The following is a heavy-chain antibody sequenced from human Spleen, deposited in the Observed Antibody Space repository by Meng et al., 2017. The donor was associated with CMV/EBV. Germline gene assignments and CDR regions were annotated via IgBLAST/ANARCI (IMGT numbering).Heavy chain of an antibody. D-gene: IGHD2-2*01. CDR3: ARVGVPAAIGY. CDR2: ISSSGSTI. CDR1: GFTFSDYY. Sequence: LSCAASGFTFSDYYMSWLRRAPGEGLGWVSYISSSGSTIYYADSVKGRFTISRDNAKNSLYLQMSSLRAEDTAVYYCARVGVPAAIGYWGQGTLVTVSS. J-gene: IGHJ4*02. V-gene: IGHV3-11*04.